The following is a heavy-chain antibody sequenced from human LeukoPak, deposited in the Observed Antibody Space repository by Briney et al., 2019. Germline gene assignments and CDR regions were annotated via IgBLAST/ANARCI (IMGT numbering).Heavy chain of an antibody. J-gene: IGHJ5*02. CDR3: ARDPGGAYCGGDCYLQSAWFDP. CDR2: ISSSSSYI. Sequence: GGSLRLSCAASAFTFSSYSMNWVRQAPGKGLEWVSSISSSSSYIYYADSVKGRLTISGANPKNPIYLQMTRLRAEDTSVYYCARDPGGAYCGGDCYLQSAWFDPWGQGTLVTVSS. D-gene: IGHD2-21*01. V-gene: IGHV3-21*01. CDR1: AFTFSSYS.